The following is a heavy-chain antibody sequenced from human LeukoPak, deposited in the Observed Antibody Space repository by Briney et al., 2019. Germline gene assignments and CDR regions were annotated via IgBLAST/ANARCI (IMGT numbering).Heavy chain of an antibody. J-gene: IGHJ4*02. D-gene: IGHD1-1*01. CDR2: ISSDAGGT. V-gene: IGHV3-74*01. CDR3: ARDLEKIPDY. CDR1: GFIFSGYW. Sequence: PGGSLRLSCAACGFIFSGYWMHWLRQAPGKGLVWVSGISSDAGGTTYADSVKGRFTISRDNAKNTLYLQMNSLRVEDTAVYYCARDLEKIPDYWGQGTLVTVSS.